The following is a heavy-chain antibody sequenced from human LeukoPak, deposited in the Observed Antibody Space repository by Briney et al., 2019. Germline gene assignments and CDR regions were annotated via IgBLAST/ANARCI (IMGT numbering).Heavy chain of an antibody. CDR2: ISYDGSNK. CDR1: GFTFSSYW. CDR3: AKRIAAHESY. J-gene: IGHJ4*02. V-gene: IGHV3-30*18. D-gene: IGHD6-6*01. Sequence: PGGSLRLSCAASGFTFSSYWMSWVRQAPGKGLEWVAVISYDGSNKYYADSVKGRFTISRDNSKNTLYLQMNSLRAEDTAVYYCAKRIAAHESYWGQGTLVTVSS.